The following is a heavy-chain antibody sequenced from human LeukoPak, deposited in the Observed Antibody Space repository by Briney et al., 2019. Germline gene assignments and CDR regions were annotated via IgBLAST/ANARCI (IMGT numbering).Heavy chain of an antibody. D-gene: IGHD3-3*01. Sequence: SETLSLTCTVSGGSISSYYWSWIRQPPGKGLEWIGYIYYSGSTNYNPSLKSRVTISVDTSKNQFSLKLSSVTAADTAVYYCARGPDYDFWSGYFYFDYWGQGTLVTVSS. J-gene: IGHJ4*02. V-gene: IGHV4-59*08. CDR1: GGSISSYY. CDR2: IYYSGST. CDR3: ARGPDYDFWSGYFYFDY.